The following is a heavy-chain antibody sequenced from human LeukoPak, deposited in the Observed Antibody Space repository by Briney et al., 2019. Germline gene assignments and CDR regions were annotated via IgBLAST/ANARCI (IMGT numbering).Heavy chain of an antibody. CDR1: GGSISSYY. D-gene: IGHD5-12*01. Sequence: SETLSLTCTVSGGSISSYYWGWVRQPPGKGLEWIGSIYYSGSTYYNPSLKSRVTISVDTSKNQFSLKLSSVTAADTAVYYCATSSGYDLEVYFDYWGQGTLVTVSS. V-gene: IGHV4-39*07. CDR3: ATSSGYDLEVYFDY. J-gene: IGHJ4*02. CDR2: IYYSGST.